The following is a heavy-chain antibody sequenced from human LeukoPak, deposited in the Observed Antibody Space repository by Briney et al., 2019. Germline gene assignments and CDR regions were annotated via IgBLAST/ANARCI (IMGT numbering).Heavy chain of an antibody. V-gene: IGHV3-48*01. CDR3: ARDRQSRGYSYGCDY. D-gene: IGHD5-18*01. Sequence: GGSLRLSCAASGFTFRSYSMNWVRQAPGKGLEWVSYISSSSSNIYYADSVKGRFTISRDNAKNSLYLQMNSLRGEDTAVYYCARDRQSRGYSYGCDYWGQGTLVTVSS. J-gene: IGHJ4*02. CDR2: ISSSSSNI. CDR1: GFTFRSYS.